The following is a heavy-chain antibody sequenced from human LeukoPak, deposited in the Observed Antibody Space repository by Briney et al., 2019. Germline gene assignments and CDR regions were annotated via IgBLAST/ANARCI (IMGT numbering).Heavy chain of an antibody. Sequence: PSGTLSLTCTVSGGSISRGDYYWSWIRQPPGKGLEWIGYIYYSGSTYYNPSLKSRVTISVDTSKNQFSLKLSSVTAADTAVYYCARVVFPFGVVIITPGTFDYWGQGTLVTVSS. CDR1: GGSISRGDYY. CDR3: ARVVFPFGVVIITPGTFDY. D-gene: IGHD3-3*01. CDR2: IYYSGST. J-gene: IGHJ4*02. V-gene: IGHV4-30-4*08.